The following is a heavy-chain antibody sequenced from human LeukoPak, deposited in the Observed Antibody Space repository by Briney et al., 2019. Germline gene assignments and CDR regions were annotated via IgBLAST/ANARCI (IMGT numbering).Heavy chain of an antibody. J-gene: IGHJ6*04. CDR1: GFTFSSYS. V-gene: IGHV3-21*01. CDR2: ISSSSSYI. D-gene: IGHD3-3*01. Sequence: GALRLSCAASGFTFSSYSMNWVRQAPGKGLEWVSSISSSSSYIYYADSVKGRFTISRDNAKNSLYLQMNSLRAEDTAVYYCARVVLRFLDVWGKGTTVTVSS. CDR3: ARVVLRFLDV.